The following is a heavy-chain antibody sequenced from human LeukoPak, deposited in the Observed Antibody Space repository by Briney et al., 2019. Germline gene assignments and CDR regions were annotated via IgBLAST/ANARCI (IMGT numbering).Heavy chain of an antibody. J-gene: IGHJ4*02. CDR2: ISSSSSYI. D-gene: IGHD4-17*01. Sequence: GGSLRLSRAASGFTFSSYSMNWVRQAPGKGLEWVSSISSSSSYIYYADSVKGRFTISRDNAKNSLYLQMNSLRAEDTAVYYCARVSTVTRLGFDYWGQGTLVTVSS. CDR3: ARVSTVTRLGFDY. CDR1: GFTFSSYS. V-gene: IGHV3-21*01.